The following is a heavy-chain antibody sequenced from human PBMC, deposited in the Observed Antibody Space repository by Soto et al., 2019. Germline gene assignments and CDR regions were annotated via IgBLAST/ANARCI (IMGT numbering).Heavy chain of an antibody. CDR3: ARGWGLVS. Sequence: QMEQSGAEVRKPGSSVKVSCKPSGVSLTSYPMAWVRQAPGQGFEWMGGIIPIHGTTEYAQKFQGRVTITADESTNRATLELTGLTSEDTAVYYCARGWGLVSWGQGTLVPVSS. J-gene: IGHJ4*02. V-gene: IGHV1-69*01. D-gene: IGHD6-19*01. CDR2: IIPIHGTT. CDR1: GVSLTSYP.